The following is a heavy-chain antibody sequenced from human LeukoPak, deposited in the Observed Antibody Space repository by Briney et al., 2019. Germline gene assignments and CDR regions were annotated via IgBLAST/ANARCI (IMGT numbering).Heavy chain of an antibody. Sequence: SVKVSCKASGGTFSSYAISWVRQAPGQGLEWMGGIIPIFGTANYAQKFQGRVTITADESTSTAYMELSSLRSEDTAVYYCASTYCGGDCYSDYYYYYMDVWGKGTAVTISS. J-gene: IGHJ6*03. V-gene: IGHV1-69*13. CDR3: ASTYCGGDCYSDYYYYYMDV. D-gene: IGHD2-21*02. CDR1: GGTFSSYA. CDR2: IIPIFGTA.